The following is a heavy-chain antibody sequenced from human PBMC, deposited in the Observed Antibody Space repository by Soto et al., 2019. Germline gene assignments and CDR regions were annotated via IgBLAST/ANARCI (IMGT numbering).Heavy chain of an antibody. J-gene: IGHJ4*02. CDR1: GGTFSTYT. CDR2: IIPILDVA. CDR3: SRGRSPFDS. Sequence: QVLLVQSGAEVQKPGSSVKVSCKASGGTFSTYTISWVRQAPGLGLEWMGMIIPILDVANYAQKFQRRVTITADKSTGTAYVELSSLRSEDTAIYYCSRGRSPFDSWGQGTLVTVSS. V-gene: IGHV1-69*02.